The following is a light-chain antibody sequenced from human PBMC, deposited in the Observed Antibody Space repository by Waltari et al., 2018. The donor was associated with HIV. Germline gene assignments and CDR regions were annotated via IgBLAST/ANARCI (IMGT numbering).Light chain of an antibody. Sequence: SVLTQPASMSGSLGQSITISCLGSSNDVGGFNYVSWYQHSPDKAPRLVIYDVSNRHSGVSGRVSGPTSGSAASLTISGLQREDEADYYCCSYSSSGTVLFGGATRLPVL. CDR3: CSYSSSGTVL. CDR2: DVS. J-gene: IGLJ2*01. V-gene: IGLV2-14*03. CDR1: SNDVGGFNY.